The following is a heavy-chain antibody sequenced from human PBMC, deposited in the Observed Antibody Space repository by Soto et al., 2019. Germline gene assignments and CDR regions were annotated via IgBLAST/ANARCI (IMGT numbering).Heavy chain of an antibody. V-gene: IGHV3-7*03. CDR1: GLSFSSYY. J-gene: IGHJ5*02. CDR3: ATPGYISEHA. Sequence: GGSLRLSCAASGLSFSSYYMSWVRQAPGKGLEWVANIKQDGSEKYYVDSVKGRFTISRDNAKKSLYLQMNSLRAEDTAVYYCATPGYISEHAWGQGTLVTVSS. D-gene: IGHD6-25*01. CDR2: IKQDGSEK.